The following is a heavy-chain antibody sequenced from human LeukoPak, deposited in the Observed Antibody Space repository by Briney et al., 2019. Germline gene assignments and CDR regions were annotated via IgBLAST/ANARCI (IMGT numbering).Heavy chain of an antibody. CDR3: ARRVQLWLGRFDY. J-gene: IGHJ4*02. Sequence: GGSLRLSCAASGFIFTNYWMTWVRQAPGKGLEWVANINQDGSEKHYVDSVKGRFTISKDNVKNSLYLQMDSLRAEDTAVYYCARRVQLWLGRFDYWGQGTLVTVSS. D-gene: IGHD5-18*01. V-gene: IGHV3-7*01. CDR2: INQDGSEK. CDR1: GFIFTNYW.